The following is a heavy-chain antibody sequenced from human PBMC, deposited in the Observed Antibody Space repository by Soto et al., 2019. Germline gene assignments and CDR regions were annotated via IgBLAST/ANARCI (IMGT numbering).Heavy chain of an antibody. D-gene: IGHD1-26*01. CDR1: GYTFTSYD. J-gene: IGHJ6*02. V-gene: IGHV1-8*01. CDR3: ARKVVGGSYLYYYYYGMDV. CDR2: MNPNSGNT. Sequence: GASVKVSCKASGYTFTSYDINWVRQATGQGLEWMGWMNPNSGNTGYAQKFQGRVTMARNTSISTAYMELSSLRSEDTAVYYCARKVVGGSYLYYYYYGMDVWGQGTTVTV.